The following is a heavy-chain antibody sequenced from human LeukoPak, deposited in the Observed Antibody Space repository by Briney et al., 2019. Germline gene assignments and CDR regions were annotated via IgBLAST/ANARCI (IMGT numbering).Heavy chain of an antibody. CDR3: ASGELLAYYYYYMDV. CDR1: GYTFTSYA. J-gene: IGHJ6*03. Sequence: GASVKVSCKASGYTFTSYAISWVRQAPGQGLEWMGGIIPIFGTANYAQKFQGRVTITADESTSTAYMELSSLRSEDTAVYYCASGELLAYYYYYMDVWGKGTTVTVSS. D-gene: IGHD1-26*01. CDR2: IIPIFGTA. V-gene: IGHV1-69*13.